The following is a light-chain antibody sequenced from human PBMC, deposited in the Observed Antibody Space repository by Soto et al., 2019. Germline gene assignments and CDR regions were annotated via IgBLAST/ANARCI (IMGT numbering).Light chain of an antibody. J-gene: IGKJ4*01. V-gene: IGKV1D-12*01. CDR3: QQTNSFLALT. Sequence: DIQITQSPSSVSASVGDRVTITCRASQDIRNWLAWYQQKPGEAPKPLIYSASSLQNDVPSRFSGSVAGTEFTLTISSLQREDFATYYCQQTNSFLALTFGGGTRVEIK. CDR1: QDIRNW. CDR2: SAS.